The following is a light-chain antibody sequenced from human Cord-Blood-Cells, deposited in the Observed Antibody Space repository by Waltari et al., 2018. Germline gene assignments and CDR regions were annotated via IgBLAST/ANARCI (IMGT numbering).Light chain of an antibody. CDR2: EGS. Sequence: QSALTQPASVSGSPGQSITISCTGTSSDVGSYNLVSWYQQHPGKAPKLMIYEGSKLPSWVSIRFSGSKSGNTASLTISGLQAEDEADYYCCSYAGSSTVFGGGTKLTVL. J-gene: IGLJ3*02. CDR3: CSYAGSSTV. CDR1: SSDVGSYNL. V-gene: IGLV2-23*01.